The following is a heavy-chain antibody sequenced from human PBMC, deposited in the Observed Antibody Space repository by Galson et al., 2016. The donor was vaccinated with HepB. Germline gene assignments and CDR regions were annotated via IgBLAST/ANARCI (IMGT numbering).Heavy chain of an antibody. CDR3: ARQQEAQGGYDF. J-gene: IGHJ4*02. Sequence: SETLSLTCAVSGASINNRNWWGWVRQTPGQGLEWIGEVYRSGSTNYTPSLKSRLSMSVDKSKNQFSLKMTSVTAADTAVYYWARQQEAQGGYDFGGQGTLVTVS. D-gene: IGHD6-25*01. CDR1: GASINNRNW. CDR2: VYRSGST. V-gene: IGHV4-4*02.